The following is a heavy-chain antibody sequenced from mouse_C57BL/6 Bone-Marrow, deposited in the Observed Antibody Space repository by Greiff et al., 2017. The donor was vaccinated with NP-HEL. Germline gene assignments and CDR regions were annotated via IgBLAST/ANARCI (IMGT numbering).Heavy chain of an antibody. CDR2: IYPGDGDT. V-gene: IGHV1-80*01. CDR3: AQAYYSNYEFAD. D-gene: IGHD2-5*01. CDR1: GYAFSSYW. J-gene: IGHJ3*01. Sequence: VQLQQSGAELVKPGASVKISCKASGYAFSSYWMNWVKQRPGQGLEWIGQIYPGDGDTNYNGKFKGKATLTADKSSSTAYMQLSSLTSEDSAVYFCAQAYYSNYEFADWGKGTLVTVSA.